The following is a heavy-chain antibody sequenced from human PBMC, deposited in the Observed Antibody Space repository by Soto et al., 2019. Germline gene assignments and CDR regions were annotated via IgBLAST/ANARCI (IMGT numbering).Heavy chain of an antibody. J-gene: IGHJ6*02. CDR2: TFTGGST. Sequence: EVQLVETGGGLIQPGGSLRLSCLASGFSVTTNYIIWVRQPPGKGLEWVSTTFTGGSTHYADSVKGRFSISRDNSKNTVYLQMNNLRVEDTAVYYCAKKPPRSIQGLDFGMDVWGQGTTVSVSS. CDR3: AKKPPRSIQGLDFGMDV. D-gene: IGHD3-16*01. V-gene: IGHV3-53*02. CDR1: GFSVTTNY.